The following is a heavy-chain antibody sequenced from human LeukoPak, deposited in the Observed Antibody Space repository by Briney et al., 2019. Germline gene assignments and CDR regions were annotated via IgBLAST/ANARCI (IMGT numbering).Heavy chain of an antibody. CDR3: ARVDDILTGYCSFDY. Sequence: GESLKISCKGSGYSFTSYWIGWVRQMPGKGLEWMGIIYPGDSDTRYSPPFQGQVTISADKSISTAYLQWSSLKASDTAMYYCARVDDILTGYCSFDYWGQGTLVTVSS. CDR1: GYSFTSYW. J-gene: IGHJ4*02. V-gene: IGHV5-51*01. CDR2: IYPGDSDT. D-gene: IGHD3-9*01.